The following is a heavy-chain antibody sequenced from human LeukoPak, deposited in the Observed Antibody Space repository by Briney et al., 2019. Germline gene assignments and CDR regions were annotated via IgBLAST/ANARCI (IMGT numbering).Heavy chain of an antibody. V-gene: IGHV3-48*01. CDR1: GFTFSSHS. D-gene: IGHD6-13*01. J-gene: IGHJ5*02. CDR3: AKDGSITAAGGFDP. CDR2: ISGSGTTK. Sequence: GGSPRLPCAASGFTFSSHSIYWVRQAPGKGLEWVSYISGSGTTKYYGDSVRGRFTISRDNAKNSLYLQMNSLRAEDTAVYYCAKDGSITAAGGFDPWGQGTLVTVSS.